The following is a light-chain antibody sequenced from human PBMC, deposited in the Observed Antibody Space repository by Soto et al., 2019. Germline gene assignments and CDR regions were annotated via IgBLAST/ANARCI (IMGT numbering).Light chain of an antibody. CDR2: GAS. CDR3: QQYNNWPPLT. CDR1: QIVSTN. J-gene: IGKJ4*01. V-gene: IGKV3-15*01. Sequence: EIVMTQSPATLSVSPGDRATLSCRASQIVSTNLAWYHQKPGQAPRLLIYGASTRATGIPARFSGSGSGTEFTLTISSLQSEDFAVYYCQQYNNWPPLTFGGGTKVEIK.